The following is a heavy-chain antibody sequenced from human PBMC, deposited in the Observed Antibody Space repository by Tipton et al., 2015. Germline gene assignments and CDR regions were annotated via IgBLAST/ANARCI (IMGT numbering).Heavy chain of an antibody. J-gene: IGHJ4*02. CDR3: AAYCAGGSCADH. D-gene: IGHD2-15*01. CDR1: GGSISSGGYY. Sequence: TLSLTCTVSGGSISSGGYYWSWIRQHPGKGLECIGYIYYSGSTNYSPSLRSRVTISVDTSNNQFSLKLRSVTAEDTAVYYCAAYCAGGSCADHWGQGTLVTVSS. CDR2: IYYSGST. V-gene: IGHV4-61*08.